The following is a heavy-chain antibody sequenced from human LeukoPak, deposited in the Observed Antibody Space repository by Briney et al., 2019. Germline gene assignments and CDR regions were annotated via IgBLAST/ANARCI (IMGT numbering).Heavy chain of an antibody. CDR2: ISWDSSTI. J-gene: IGHJ4*02. D-gene: IGHD5-12*01. Sequence: GRSLRLSCAASGFTFGDYAMHWVRQAPGKGLEWVSGISWDSSTIEYADSAKGRFTISRDNAKNSLYLQMNSLRAEDTAVYYCARDRVATTFDYWGQGTLVTVSS. CDR1: GFTFGDYA. V-gene: IGHV3-9*01. CDR3: ARDRVATTFDY.